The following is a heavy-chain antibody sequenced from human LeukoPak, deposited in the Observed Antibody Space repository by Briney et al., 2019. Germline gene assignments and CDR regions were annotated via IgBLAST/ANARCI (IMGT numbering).Heavy chain of an antibody. V-gene: IGHV1-8*01. D-gene: IGHD5-18*01. Sequence: ASVKVSCKASGYTFTTYDINWVRQATGQGLEWMGWMNPNSGNAGYAQKFQGRVTMTRNTSISTAFMELSGLRSEDTAVYFCARRNTAMVAGLDYWGQGSLVTVSS. CDR2: MNPNSGNA. CDR1: GYTFTTYD. CDR3: ARRNTAMVAGLDY. J-gene: IGHJ4*02.